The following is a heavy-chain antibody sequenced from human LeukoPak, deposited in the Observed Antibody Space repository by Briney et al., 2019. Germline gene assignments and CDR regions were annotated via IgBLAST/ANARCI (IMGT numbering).Heavy chain of an antibody. V-gene: IGHV3-43*02. J-gene: IGHJ4*02. D-gene: IGHD3-22*01. CDR3: AKEIKSGYSFDY. Sequence: PGGSLRLSCAASGFTFDDYAMHCVRQAPGKGLEWVSLISGDGGSTYYADSVKGRFTISRDNSKNSLYLQMNSLRTEDTALYYCAKEIKSGYSFDYWGQGTLVTVSS. CDR2: ISGDGGST. CDR1: GFTFDDYA.